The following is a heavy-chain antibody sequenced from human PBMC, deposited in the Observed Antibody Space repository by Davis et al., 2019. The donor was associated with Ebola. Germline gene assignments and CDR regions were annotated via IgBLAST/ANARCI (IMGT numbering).Heavy chain of an antibody. CDR1: GFTFSRSA. CDR3: AKERHLSGYSYRYYFDY. J-gene: IGHJ4*02. CDR2: ISYDGSNK. V-gene: IGHV3-30*04. D-gene: IGHD5-18*01. Sequence: GESLKISCAASGFTFSRSAMHWVRQAPGKGLEWVAVISYDGSNKYYADSVKGRFTISRDNSKNTLYLQMNSLRADDTAVYYCAKERHLSGYSYRYYFDYWGQGTLVTVSS.